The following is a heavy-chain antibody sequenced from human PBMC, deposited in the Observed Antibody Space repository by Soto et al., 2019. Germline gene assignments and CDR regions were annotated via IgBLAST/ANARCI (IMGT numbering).Heavy chain of an antibody. CDR2: IIPIFGTA. CDR1: GGTFSSYA. J-gene: IGHJ4*02. Sequence: QVQLVQSGAEVKKPGSSVKVSCKASGGTFSSYAISWVRQAPGQGLEWMGGIIPIFGTANYAQKFQGRVTITADESTSTDYMELSSLRSEDTAVYYCARVRPYYYDSSGYYRGEYYFDYWGQGTLVTVSS. D-gene: IGHD3-22*01. V-gene: IGHV1-69*12. CDR3: ARVRPYYYDSSGYYRGEYYFDY.